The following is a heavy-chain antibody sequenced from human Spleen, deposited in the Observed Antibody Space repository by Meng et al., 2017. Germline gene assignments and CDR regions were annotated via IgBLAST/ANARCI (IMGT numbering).Heavy chain of an antibody. Sequence: QVQLPESGPGLVKPSQTLSLPYTQSGGSISSGGYYWSWVRQYPGKGLEWIAYSSYSGSTGYNPSLKSRVTISADMSKNQFSLEMSSVTAADTAVYYCARGKGAAAGSYGVFDCWGQGTLVTVSS. V-gene: IGHV4-31*03. CDR3: ARGKGAAAGSYGVFDC. CDR1: GGSISSGGYY. D-gene: IGHD6-13*01. CDR2: SSYSGST. J-gene: IGHJ4*02.